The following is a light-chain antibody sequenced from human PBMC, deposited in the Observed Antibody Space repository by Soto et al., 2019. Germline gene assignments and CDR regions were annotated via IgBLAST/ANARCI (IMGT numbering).Light chain of an antibody. CDR1: NSNIGRST. V-gene: IGLV1-44*01. J-gene: IGLJ2*01. CDR2: SNN. Sequence: QSVLTQPPSASGTPGQRVTISCSGSNSNIGRSTVNWYQQLPGAAPNLLIYSNNERPSGVPDRFSGSKSGTSASLAISGLQSEDEADYYCAAWDESPNVPVFGGGTKVTVL. CDR3: AAWDESPNVPV.